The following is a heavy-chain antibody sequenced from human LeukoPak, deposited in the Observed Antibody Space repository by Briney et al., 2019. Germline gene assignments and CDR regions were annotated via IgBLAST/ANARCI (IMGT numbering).Heavy chain of an antibody. CDR2: IYGAGAT. D-gene: IGHD1-26*01. J-gene: IGHJ3*02. V-gene: IGHV3-53*01. CDR1: GFPFSSFA. CDR3: ARIEWERLGRAFDI. Sequence: GGSLGFSCAAFGFPFSSFAMSWFGQPPGKGLEWVSSIYGAGATHYAESVKGRFTISRDNSKNTLYLQMNSLRAEDMAVYYCARIEWERLGRAFDIWGQGTMVTVSS.